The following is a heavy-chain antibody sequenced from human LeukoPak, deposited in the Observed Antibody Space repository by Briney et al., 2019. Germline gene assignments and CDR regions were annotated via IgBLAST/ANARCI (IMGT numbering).Heavy chain of an antibody. D-gene: IGHD3-22*01. CDR3: ARHGSYYDSSGYFPFED. Sequence: SETLSLICIVSGGSISSNNYYWGWIRQPPGKGLEWIGSVYYSGSTHYNPSLKSRVTISVDTSKNQFSLKLSSVTAADTAVYYCARHGSYYDSSGYFPFEDWGQGTLVTVSP. CDR1: GGSISSNNYY. CDR2: VYYSGST. J-gene: IGHJ4*02. V-gene: IGHV4-39*01.